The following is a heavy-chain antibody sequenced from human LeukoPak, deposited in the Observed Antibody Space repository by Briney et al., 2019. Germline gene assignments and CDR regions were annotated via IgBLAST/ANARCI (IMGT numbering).Heavy chain of an antibody. J-gene: IGHJ4*02. D-gene: IGHD4-17*01. Sequence: GGSLRLSCAASGFTFDDYAMHWVRQAPGKGLEWVSGISWNSGSIGYADSVKGRFTISRDNAKNSLYLQMNSLRAEDTALYYCTKGSTVTTGSGSFDYWGQGTLVTVSS. V-gene: IGHV3-9*01. CDR1: GFTFDDYA. CDR3: TKGSTVTTGSGSFDY. CDR2: ISWNSGSI.